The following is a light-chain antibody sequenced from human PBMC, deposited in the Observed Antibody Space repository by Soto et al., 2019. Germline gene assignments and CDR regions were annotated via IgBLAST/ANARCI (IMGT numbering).Light chain of an antibody. CDR1: SSDVGSYNL. V-gene: IGLV2-23*02. CDR3: CSYAGSSTYV. Sequence: QSALTQPASVSGSPGQSITISCTGTSSDVGSYNLVSWYQQHPGKAPKLMIYEISKRPSGVSNRLSGSKSGNTASLTISGLQAEDEADYYCCSYAGSSTYVFGSGTKLTVL. J-gene: IGLJ1*01. CDR2: EIS.